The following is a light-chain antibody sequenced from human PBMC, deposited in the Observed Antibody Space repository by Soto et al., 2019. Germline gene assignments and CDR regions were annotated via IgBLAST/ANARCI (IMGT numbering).Light chain of an antibody. V-gene: IGKV2-29*02. CDR2: KIS. CDR3: MQQTQFPFT. Sequence: EIVMTQTPLSLSVTPGQPASISCNASQSLLHSDGKTDLYWYLQKPGQSPRLLIYKISNRFSGVPDRFTGSGAGTDFTLKISRVAAEDVGTYYCMQQTQFPFTFGGGTKVDIK. CDR1: QSLLHSDGKTD. J-gene: IGKJ4*01.